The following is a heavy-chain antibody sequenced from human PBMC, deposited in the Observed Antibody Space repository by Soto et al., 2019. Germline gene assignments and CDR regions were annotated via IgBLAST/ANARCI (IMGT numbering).Heavy chain of an antibody. CDR1: GGTFSSYA. V-gene: IGHV1-69*13. CDR3: ARFSEYYYDSSGYLPYFDY. Sequence: SVKVSCKASGGTFSSYAISWVRQAPGQGLEWMGGIIPIFGTANYAQKFQGRVTITADESTSTAYMELSSLRSEDTAVYYCARFSEYYYDSSGYLPYFDYWGQGTLVTVSS. D-gene: IGHD3-22*01. J-gene: IGHJ4*02. CDR2: IIPIFGTA.